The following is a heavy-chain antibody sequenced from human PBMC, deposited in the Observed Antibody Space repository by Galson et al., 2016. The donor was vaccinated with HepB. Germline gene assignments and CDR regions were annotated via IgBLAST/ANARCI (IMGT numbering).Heavy chain of an antibody. CDR1: GFTFSSYS. J-gene: IGHJ4*02. V-gene: IGHV3-21*06. Sequence: SLRLSCAASGFTFSSYSMNWVRQAPGKGLEWVSSITTGTNYIYYPDSLKGRFTISRDNAKNSLYLQMNSLRAEDTAVYYCARARAGCGGYWFLDYWGQGTPVTVSS. CDR3: ARARAGCGGYWFLDY. D-gene: IGHD6-25*01. CDR2: ITTGTNYI.